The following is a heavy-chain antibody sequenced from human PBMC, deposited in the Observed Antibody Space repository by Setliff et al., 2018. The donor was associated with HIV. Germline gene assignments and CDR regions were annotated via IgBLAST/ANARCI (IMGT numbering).Heavy chain of an antibody. V-gene: IGHV4-31*03. CDR2: IYYSGST. Sequence: SETLSLTCTVSGGSISSGGYYWSWIRQHPGKGLEWIEYIYYSGSTYYNPSLKSRVTLSVVTSKNQFSLKPSSVTAADTAVYYCARGLYTGSYYYMDVWGKGTTVTVSS. CDR3: ARGLYTGSYYYMDV. D-gene: IGHD3-16*01. CDR1: GGSISSGGYY. J-gene: IGHJ6*03.